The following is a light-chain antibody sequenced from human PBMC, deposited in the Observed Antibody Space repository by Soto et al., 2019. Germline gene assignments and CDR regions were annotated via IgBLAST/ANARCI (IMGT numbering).Light chain of an antibody. Sequence: IVMSQSPDSLGVSLGERATINCKSSQSVSNRSNNKNYLAWYQQKPGQAPRRLIYGASTRATGVPARFSGRGSGTEFTLTISSLQSEDFAVYYCQPYTNWPPHSFGQWTRLEI. J-gene: IGKJ5*01. CDR2: GAS. V-gene: IGKV4-1*01. CDR3: QPYTNWPPHS. CDR1: QSVSNRSNNKNY.